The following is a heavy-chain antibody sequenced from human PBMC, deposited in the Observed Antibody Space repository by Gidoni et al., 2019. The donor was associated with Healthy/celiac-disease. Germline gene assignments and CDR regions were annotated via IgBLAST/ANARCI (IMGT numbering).Heavy chain of an antibody. V-gene: IGHV3-23*01. CDR1: GFTFSSYA. CDR2: ISGSGGST. Sequence: EVQLLESGGGLVQPGGSLRLSCAASGFTFSSYAMSWVRQAPGKGLEWVSAISGSGGSTYYADSVKGRFTISRDNSKNTLYLQMNSLRAEDTAVYYCAKDLFIGYCSGGSCYVREDVWGQGTTVTVSS. D-gene: IGHD2-15*01. CDR3: AKDLFIGYCSGGSCYVREDV. J-gene: IGHJ6*02.